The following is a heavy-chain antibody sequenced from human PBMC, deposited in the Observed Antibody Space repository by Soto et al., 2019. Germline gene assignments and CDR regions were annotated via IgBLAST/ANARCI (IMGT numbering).Heavy chain of an antibody. J-gene: IGHJ3*02. D-gene: IGHD2-2*02. V-gene: IGHV3-33*01. CDR3: ARGRYCSSTSCYTVNSYDAFDI. CDR2: IWYDGSNK. Sequence: GGSLRLSCAASGFTFSSYGMHWVRQAPGKGLEWVAVIWYDGSNKYYADSVKGRFTISRDNSKNTLYLQMSSLRAEDTAVYYCARGRYCSSTSCYTVNSYDAFDIWGQGTMVTVSS. CDR1: GFTFSSYG.